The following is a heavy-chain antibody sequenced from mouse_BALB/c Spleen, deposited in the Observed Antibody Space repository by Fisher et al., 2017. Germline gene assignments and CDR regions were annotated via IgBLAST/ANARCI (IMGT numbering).Heavy chain of an antibody. D-gene: IGHD2-4*01. CDR3: ARGGDDYDGVSRYFDV. J-gene: IGHJ1*01. V-gene: IGHV1-9*01. Sequence: KFKGKATFTADTSSNTAYMQLSSLTSEDSAVYYCARGGDDYDGVSRYFDVWGAGTTVTVSS.